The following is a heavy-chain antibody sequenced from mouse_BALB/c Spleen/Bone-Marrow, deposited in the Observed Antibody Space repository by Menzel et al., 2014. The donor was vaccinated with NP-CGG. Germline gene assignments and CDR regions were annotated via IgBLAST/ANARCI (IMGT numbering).Heavy chain of an antibody. V-gene: IGHV14-3*02. CDR2: IDPANGNT. D-gene: IGHD1-1*01. J-gene: IGHJ2*01. Sequence: EVQLQQSGAELVKPGASVKLSCTASGFNIKDTYMHWVKQRPEQGQEWIGRIDPANGNTKYDPKFQGKATITADTSSNTAYLQLSSLTSEDTAVYYRARSYGSSPFDYGGQGTTLTVSS. CDR1: GFNIKDTY. CDR3: ARSYGSSPFDY.